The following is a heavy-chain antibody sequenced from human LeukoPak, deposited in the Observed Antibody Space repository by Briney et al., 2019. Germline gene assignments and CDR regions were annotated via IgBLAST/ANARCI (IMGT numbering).Heavy chain of an antibody. J-gene: IGHJ3*02. CDR1: GFTFSSYA. V-gene: IGHV3-30-3*01. CDR2: ISYDGSNK. CDR3: ARGGGYCSSTSCYTHDAFDI. Sequence: GGSLRLSCAASGFTFSSYAMHWVRQAPGKGLEWVAVISYDGSNKYYADSVKGRFTISRDNSKNTLYLQMNSLRAEDTAVYYCARGGGYCSSTSCYTHDAFDIWGQGTMVTVSS. D-gene: IGHD2-2*02.